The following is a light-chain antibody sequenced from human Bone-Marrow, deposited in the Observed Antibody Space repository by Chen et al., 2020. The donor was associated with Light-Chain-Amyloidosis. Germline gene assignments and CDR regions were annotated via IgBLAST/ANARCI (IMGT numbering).Light chain of an antibody. V-gene: IGLV3-21*02. CDR1: NIGSTS. CDR2: DAS. CDR3: QVWGRSSDRPV. Sequence: SYVLTQPSSVSVAPGQTATIACGGNNIGSTSVHWYQQTPGPAPLLVVYDASDRPSGIPERLWGSDSGTPTILGISRVEAGDAADHNCQVWGRSSDRPVFGGGTKLTVL. J-gene: IGLJ3*02.